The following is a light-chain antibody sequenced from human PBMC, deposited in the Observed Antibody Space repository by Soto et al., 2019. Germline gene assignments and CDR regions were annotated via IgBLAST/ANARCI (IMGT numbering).Light chain of an antibody. CDR2: GNS. V-gene: IGLV1-40*01. CDR3: QSYDSSLGVV. J-gene: IGLJ2*01. CDR1: SSNIVAGYD. Sequence: QSVLTQPPSVSGAPGQRVTISCTGSSSNIVAGYDVHWYQQLPGTAPKLLIYGNSNRPSGVPDRFSGSKSGTSASLAITGLQAEDEADYYCQSYDSSLGVVFGGGTQLTVL.